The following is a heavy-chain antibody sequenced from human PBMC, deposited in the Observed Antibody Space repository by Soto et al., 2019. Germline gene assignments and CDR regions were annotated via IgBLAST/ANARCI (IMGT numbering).Heavy chain of an antibody. CDR1: GGTFSSYA. CDR3: ARDPSSSWHNWFDP. D-gene: IGHD6-13*01. J-gene: IGHJ5*02. Sequence: SVQVSCKASGGTFSSYAISWVRQTPGQGLEWMGGIIPIFGTANYAQKFQGRVTITADESTSTAYMELSSLRSEDTAVYYCARDPSSSWHNWFDPWGQGTLVTVSS. CDR2: IIPIFGTA. V-gene: IGHV1-69*13.